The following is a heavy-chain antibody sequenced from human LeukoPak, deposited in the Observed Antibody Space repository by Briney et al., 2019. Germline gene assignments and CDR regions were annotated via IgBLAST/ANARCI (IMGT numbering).Heavy chain of an antibody. D-gene: IGHD6-6*01. CDR3: AKDFPRSAEYR. Sequence: GGSLRLSCAASGFTFSIHSMNWVRQAPGKGLEWVSYISSGSGTKYYADSVKGRFTISRDNSKNTLYLQMNSLRAEDTAVYYCAKDFPRSAEYRWGQGTLVTVSS. J-gene: IGHJ4*02. CDR2: ISSGSGTK. CDR1: GFTFSIHS. V-gene: IGHV3-48*01.